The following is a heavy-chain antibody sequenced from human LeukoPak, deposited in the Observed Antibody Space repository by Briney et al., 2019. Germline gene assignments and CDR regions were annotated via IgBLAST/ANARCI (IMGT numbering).Heavy chain of an antibody. CDR3: ARAEYGQPFDP. CDR2: IYYSGST. D-gene: IGHD2/OR15-2a*01. Sequence: SETLSLTCTVSGGSISSYYWSWIRQPPGKGLEWIGYIYYSGSTNYNPSLKSRVTISVDTSKNQFSLKLSSVTAADTAVYYCARAEYGQPFDPWGQGTLVTVSS. CDR1: GGSISSYY. V-gene: IGHV4-59*01. J-gene: IGHJ5*02.